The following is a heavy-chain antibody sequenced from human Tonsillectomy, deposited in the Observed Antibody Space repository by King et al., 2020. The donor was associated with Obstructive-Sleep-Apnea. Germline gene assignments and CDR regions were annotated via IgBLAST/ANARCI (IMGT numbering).Heavy chain of an antibody. CDR2: ISVYYGEV. V-gene: IGHV1-18*01. J-gene: IGHJ1*01. CDR1: GYNFYAYG. D-gene: IGHD3-10*01. Sequence: QLVQSGAEVKKPGASLKVSCKASGYNFYAYGISWGRQAPGQGLEWMGWISVYYGEVKSAQKFQGRVTLTTDRSTSTAYMDLRSLRSDDTAVYYCARDYYGSGTQFFQHWGQGTLVTVSS. CDR3: ARDYYGSGTQFFQH.